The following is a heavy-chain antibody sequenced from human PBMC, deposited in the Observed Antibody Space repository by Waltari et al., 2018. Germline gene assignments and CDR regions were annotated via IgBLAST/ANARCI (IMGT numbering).Heavy chain of an antibody. D-gene: IGHD2-2*01. Sequence: QVQLVESGGGLVKPGGSLRLSCAASGFTFSDYYMSWIRQAPGKGLEWVSYMSSSGSTIYYADSVKGRFTISRDNAKNSLYLQMNSLRAEDTAVYYCARDRYGCSSTSCYAYYYYMDVWGKGTTVTVSS. CDR1: GFTFSDYY. J-gene: IGHJ6*03. V-gene: IGHV3-11*01. CDR2: MSSSGSTI. CDR3: ARDRYGCSSTSCYAYYYYMDV.